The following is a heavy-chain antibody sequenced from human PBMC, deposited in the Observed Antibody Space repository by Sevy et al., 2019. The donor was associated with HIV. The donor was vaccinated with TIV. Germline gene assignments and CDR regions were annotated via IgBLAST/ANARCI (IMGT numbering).Heavy chain of an antibody. J-gene: IGHJ4*02. Sequence: GGSLRLSCVASGFSFNRYWMLWVRQAPGKGLEWVANINQDASVTCYADSVKGRFTISRDNARNLVSLQMNILRVEDTALYYCVRAIATPHSFWGQGTLVTVSS. CDR3: VRAIATPHSF. D-gene: IGHD5-18*01. V-gene: IGHV3-7*01. CDR1: GFSFNRYW. CDR2: INQDASVT.